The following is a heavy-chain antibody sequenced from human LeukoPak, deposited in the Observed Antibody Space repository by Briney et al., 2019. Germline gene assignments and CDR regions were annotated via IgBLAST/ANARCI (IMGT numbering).Heavy chain of an antibody. D-gene: IGHD1-26*01. CDR2: ISGSGGST. V-gene: IGHV3-23*01. J-gene: IGHJ4*02. Sequence: PGGSLRLSCAASGFTFSSYAMSWVRQAPGKGLEWVSAISGSGGSTYYADSVEGRFTISRDNSKNTLYLQMNSLRAEDTAVYYCAKCFWSGSYWEGYYFDYWGQGTLVTVSS. CDR3: AKCFWSGSYWEGYYFDY. CDR1: GFTFSSYA.